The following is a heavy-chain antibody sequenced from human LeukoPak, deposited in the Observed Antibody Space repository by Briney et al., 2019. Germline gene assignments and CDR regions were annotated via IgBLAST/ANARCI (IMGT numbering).Heavy chain of an antibody. J-gene: IGHJ4*02. CDR3: ARYSATYGVDY. D-gene: IGHD1-26*01. CDR2: ISSNGGST. CDR1: GFTFSSYA. V-gene: IGHV3-64*01. Sequence: GGSLRLSCAGSGFTFSSYAMHWVRQAPGNRLEYVSTISSNGGSTYYANSVKGRFTISRDNSKNTVYLQMGSLRGVDTAVYYCARYSATYGVDYWGQGTLVTVSS.